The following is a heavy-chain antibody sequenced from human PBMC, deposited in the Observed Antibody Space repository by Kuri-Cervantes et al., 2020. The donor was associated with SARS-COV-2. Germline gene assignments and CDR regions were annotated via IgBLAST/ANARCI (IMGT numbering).Heavy chain of an antibody. CDR1: GFTVSSYA. CDR3: ARDRIVAAGTNGMDV. Sequence: GESLKISCAASGFTVSSYAMHWVRQAPGKGLEWVAVISYDGSNKYHADSVKGRFTISRDNSKNTLYLQMNSLRAEDTAVYYCARDRIVAAGTNGMDVWGQGTTLTVSS. V-gene: IGHV3-30-3*01. CDR2: ISYDGSNK. J-gene: IGHJ6*02. D-gene: IGHD6-13*01.